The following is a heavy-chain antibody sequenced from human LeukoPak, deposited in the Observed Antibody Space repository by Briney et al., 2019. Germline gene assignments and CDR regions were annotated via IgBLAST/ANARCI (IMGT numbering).Heavy chain of an antibody. J-gene: IGHJ4*02. CDR3: ARVRGNNYGFLDY. CDR2: ISYDGSNK. Sequence: GGSLRLSCAASGFTFSSYAMHWVRQAPGKGLEWVAVISYDGSNKYYADSVKGRFTISRDNSKNTLYLQMNSLRAEDTAVYYCARVRGNNYGFLDYWGQGTLVTVSS. V-gene: IGHV3-30-3*01. CDR1: GFTFSSYA. D-gene: IGHD5-18*01.